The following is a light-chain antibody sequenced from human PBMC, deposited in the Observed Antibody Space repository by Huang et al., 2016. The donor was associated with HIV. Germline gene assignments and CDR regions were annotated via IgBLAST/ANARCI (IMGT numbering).Light chain of an antibody. Sequence: DVVMTQSPLSLPVTLGQPASIFCKSSQSLVSSYGDTYLNWFQQRPGQSARRLMYQVSKRESGVPDRFRGRGSGDYFTQRINRVEAEDIAIYYCMQGTRWPGTFGQGTKMEI. J-gene: IGKJ1*01. CDR2: QVS. V-gene: IGKV2-30*01. CDR1: QSLVSSYGDTY. CDR3: MQGTRWPGT.